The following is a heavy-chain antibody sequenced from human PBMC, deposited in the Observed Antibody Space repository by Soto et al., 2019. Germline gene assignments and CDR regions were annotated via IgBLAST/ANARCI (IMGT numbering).Heavy chain of an antibody. CDR2: IYHSGST. J-gene: IGHJ3*01. V-gene: IGHV4-4*02. CDR3: ARMEGIAVAGTGDAFDL. D-gene: IGHD6-19*01. Sequence: QVQLQESGPGLVKPWVTLSLTFAVSGGSISSSNWWSWVRQPPGKGLGWIGEIYHSGSTNYNPSHKSRVTISVDKSKNHFSVTLLSVTAAATAVYYCARMEGIAVAGTGDAFDLWGQGTMVTVSS. CDR1: GGSISSSNW.